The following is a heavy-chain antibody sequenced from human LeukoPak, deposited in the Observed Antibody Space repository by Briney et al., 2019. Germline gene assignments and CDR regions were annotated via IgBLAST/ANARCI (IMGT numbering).Heavy chain of an antibody. Sequence: APVRPSSKPSVSPFTSYGITWVRQAPSQGLRGMGGFSAHNGYTNFAQKLQDRVTMTTDTSTTTAYMELRSLRSDDTAVYYCARGFYCSSSSCPHLDNWGQGTLVTVSS. CDR1: VSPFTSYG. CDR2: FSAHNGYT. J-gene: IGHJ4*02. CDR3: ARGFYCSSSSCPHLDN. D-gene: IGHD2-2*01. V-gene: IGHV1-18*01.